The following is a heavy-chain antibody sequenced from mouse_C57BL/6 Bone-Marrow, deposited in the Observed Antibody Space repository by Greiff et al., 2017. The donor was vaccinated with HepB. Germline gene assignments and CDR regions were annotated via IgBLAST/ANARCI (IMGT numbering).Heavy chain of an antibody. J-gene: IGHJ4*01. Sequence: VQLKESGAELVRPGASVKLSCTASGFNIKDDYMHWVKQRPEQGLEWIGWIDPENGDTEYASEFQGKATITADTSSNTAYLQLSSLTSEDTAVYYCTMDYGSSYDAMDYWGQGTSVTVSS. CDR2: IDPENGDT. V-gene: IGHV14-4*01. D-gene: IGHD1-1*01. CDR3: TMDYGSSYDAMDY. CDR1: GFNIKDDY.